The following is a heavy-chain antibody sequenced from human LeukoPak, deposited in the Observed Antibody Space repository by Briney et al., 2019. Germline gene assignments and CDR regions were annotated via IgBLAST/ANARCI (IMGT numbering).Heavy chain of an antibody. CDR1: GLTLSSNY. J-gene: IGHJ4*02. CDR2: INSGGST. CDR3: ARDVRRAAAGTMNY. Sequence: GGSLRLSCAASGLTLSSNYMSWVRQARGKGLEWVTVINSGGSTYCADSVKGGFTISRDNSKNTLYLQMSSLRAEDTPVYFCARDVRRAAAGTMNYWGEGTLVTLSS. D-gene: IGHD6-13*01. V-gene: IGHV3-53*01.